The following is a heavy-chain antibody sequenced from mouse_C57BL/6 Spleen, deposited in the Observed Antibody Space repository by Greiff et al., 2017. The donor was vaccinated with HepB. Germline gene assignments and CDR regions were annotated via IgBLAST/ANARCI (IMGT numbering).Heavy chain of an antibody. D-gene: IGHD3-2*02. CDR2: IDPSDSYT. CDR1: GYTFTSYW. Sequence: QVQLQQPGAELVKPGASVKLSCKASGYTFTSYWMQWVKQRPGQGLEWIGEIDPSDSYTNYNQKFKGKATLTVDTSSSTAYMQLSSLTSEDSAVYYCARSDSSGHYFDDWGQGTTLTVSS. J-gene: IGHJ2*01. CDR3: ARSDSSGHYFDD. V-gene: IGHV1-50*01.